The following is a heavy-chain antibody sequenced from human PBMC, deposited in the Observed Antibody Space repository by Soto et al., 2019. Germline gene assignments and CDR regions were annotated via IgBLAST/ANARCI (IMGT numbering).Heavy chain of an antibody. CDR3: ARDNGVGP. V-gene: IGHV4-30-4*01. J-gene: IGHJ5*02. D-gene: IGHD2-8*01. CDR1: GGSISSGDYY. Sequence: QVQLQESGPGLVKPSQTLSLTCTVSGGSISSGDYYWSWIRQPPGKGLEWIGYIYDSGTTYYNSSLKSRVNITLATSKNPFSLKLTSVTAADTAVYYCARDNGVGPWGQGTLVTVSS. CDR2: IYDSGTT.